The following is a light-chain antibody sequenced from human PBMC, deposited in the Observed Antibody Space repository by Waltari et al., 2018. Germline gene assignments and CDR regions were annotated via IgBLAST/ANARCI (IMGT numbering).Light chain of an antibody. J-gene: IGLJ3*02. CDR1: VLDVGGFIY. CDR2: DVS. V-gene: IGLV2-14*03. CDR3: ASYTRSTFTWV. Sequence: QSALTQPASVSGSPGQSITITCTDNVLDVGGFIYVSWYQQHPGKVPKLMIYDVSRRPSGISNRFSGSKSGKTASLTISGLQAEDEADYYCASYTRSTFTWVFGGGTKLTVL.